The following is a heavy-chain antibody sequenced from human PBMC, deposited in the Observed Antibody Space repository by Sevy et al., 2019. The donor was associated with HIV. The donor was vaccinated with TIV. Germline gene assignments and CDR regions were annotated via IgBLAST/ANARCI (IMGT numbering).Heavy chain of an antibody. V-gene: IGHV4-39*01. J-gene: IGHJ3*01. CDR1: GASITSSIYY. D-gene: IGHD3-22*01. Sequence: SETLSLTCSVSGASITSSIYYWAWIRQSPAKGLEWFGSIHHSGSTYYNLSLKSRVTISVDTSKNHFSLKMNSVTAPDTAVYYCAKHCSHYFDNSGYGEAFDVWGQGTKVTVSS. CDR2: IHHSGST. CDR3: AKHCSHYFDNSGYGEAFDV.